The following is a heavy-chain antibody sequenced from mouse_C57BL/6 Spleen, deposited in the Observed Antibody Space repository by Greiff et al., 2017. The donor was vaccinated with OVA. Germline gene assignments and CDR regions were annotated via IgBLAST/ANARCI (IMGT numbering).Heavy chain of an antibody. V-gene: IGHV5-16*01. CDR3: ARGGVVATGAMDY. J-gene: IGHJ4*01. CDR1: GFTFSDYY. Sequence: EVQLVESEGGLVQPGSSMKLSCTASGFTFSDYYMAWVRQVPEKGLEWVANINYDGSSTYYLDSLKSRFIISRDNAKNILYLQMSSLKSEDTATYYCARGGVVATGAMDYWGQGTSVTVSS. D-gene: IGHD1-1*01. CDR2: INYDGSST.